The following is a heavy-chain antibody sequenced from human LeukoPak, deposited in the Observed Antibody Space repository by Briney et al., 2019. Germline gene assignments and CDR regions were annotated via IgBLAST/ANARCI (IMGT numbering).Heavy chain of an antibody. CDR2: VSNTGNT. Sequence: PSETLSLTCSVSGASISSHFWSWIRQPPGKGLEWIADVSNTGNTNHNPSLRSRVTVSVDASKNHVSLRLSSVTAADTAMYYCARSLGFLPAAMTNNWFDPWGQGTLVIVSS. V-gene: IGHV4-59*08. CDR3: ARSLGFLPAAMTNNWFDP. D-gene: IGHD2-2*01. CDR1: GASISSHF. J-gene: IGHJ5*02.